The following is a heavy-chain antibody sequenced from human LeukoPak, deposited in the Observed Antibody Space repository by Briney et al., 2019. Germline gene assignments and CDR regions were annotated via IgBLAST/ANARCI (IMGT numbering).Heavy chain of an antibody. CDR1: GASISSYF. Sequence: PSETLSLTCTVSGASISSYFWSWIRQPPGEGLEWIGYVFHSGSTNYNPSLKSRVTISLDTSKTQFSLRLTSVTAADTAVYYCARLRAYYYDSSGYYNFDFWGQGTLVTVSS. J-gene: IGHJ4*02. CDR2: VFHSGST. D-gene: IGHD3-22*01. CDR3: ARLRAYYYDSSGYYNFDF. V-gene: IGHV4-59*01.